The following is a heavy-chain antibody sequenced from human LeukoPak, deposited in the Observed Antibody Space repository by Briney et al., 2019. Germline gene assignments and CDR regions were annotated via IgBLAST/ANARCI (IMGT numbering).Heavy chain of an antibody. V-gene: IGHV3-23*01. CDR1: GFTFSSYA. Sequence: GGSLRLSCAASGFTFSSYAMSWVRQTPGKGLEWVSAISSSGGGTHYAASVKGRFTISRDNPKNTLYLQMNSLRAEDTALYYCAREKAATGFFDYWGQGTLVTVSS. CDR2: ISSSGGGT. D-gene: IGHD6-13*01. CDR3: AREKAATGFFDY. J-gene: IGHJ4*02.